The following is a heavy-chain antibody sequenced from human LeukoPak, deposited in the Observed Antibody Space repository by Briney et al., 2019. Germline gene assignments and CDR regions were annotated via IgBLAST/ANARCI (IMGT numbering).Heavy chain of an antibody. CDR3: VRGFMMIVVVITTRRFDP. CDR1: GVSFSGYY. V-gene: IGHV4-34*01. CDR2: IKYNGST. D-gene: IGHD3-22*01. J-gene: IGHJ5*02. Sequence: SETLSLTCGVSGVSFSGYYWRWIRQPPGKGLEWIGGIKYNGSTKYNPALKNRVILSVDTSTNKTPLRQSNVPRSETTVYYCVRGFMMIVVVITTRRFDPWGQGTLVTVSS.